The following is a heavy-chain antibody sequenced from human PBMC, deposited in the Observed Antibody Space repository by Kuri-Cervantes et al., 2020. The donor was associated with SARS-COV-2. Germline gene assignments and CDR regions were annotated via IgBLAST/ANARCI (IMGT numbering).Heavy chain of an antibody. CDR2: ISYDGSNK. V-gene: IGHV3-30-3*01. D-gene: IGHD3-3*01. CDR1: GFTFSSYA. J-gene: IGHJ6*02. CDR3: ARDWGSGYSGGRGMDV. Sequence: GGSLSPSCAASGFTFSSYAMHWVRQAPGKGLEWVAVISYDGSNKYYADSVKGRFTISRDNSKNTLYLQMNSLRAEDTAVYYCARDWGSGYSGGRGMDVWGQRTTVTVSS.